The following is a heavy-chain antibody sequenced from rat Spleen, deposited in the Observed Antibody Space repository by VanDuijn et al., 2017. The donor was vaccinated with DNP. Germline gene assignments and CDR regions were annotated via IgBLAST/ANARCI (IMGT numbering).Heavy chain of an antibody. CDR3: ATQFASGSFDY. Sequence: EVQLVESGGGLVQPGRSMKLSCAASGFNFNDYWMGWVRQAPGKGLEWIGEINKNSRTIKYSPSLKDKITISRDNAQNTLYLQVDSLRSEDTATYYCATQFASGSFDYWGQGVMVTVSS. D-gene: IGHD4-3*01. CDR2: INKNSRTI. CDR1: GFNFNDYW. J-gene: IGHJ2*01. V-gene: IGHV4-2*01.